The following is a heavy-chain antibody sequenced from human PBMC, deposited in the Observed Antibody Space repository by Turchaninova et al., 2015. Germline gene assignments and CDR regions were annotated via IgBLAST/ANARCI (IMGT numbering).Heavy chain of an antibody. CDR3: AHRRITIPGNPGRDDTFDI. CDR1: GFSISSSGVG. CDR2: IYWDDDK. D-gene: IGHD1-20*01. J-gene: IGHJ3*02. V-gene: IGHV2-5*02. Sequence: QITLKESGPTLVKPTETLPLTCTVSGFSISSSGVGVGWIRLPPGKAPEWLAVIYWDDDKRYSPSVKRRLTITKDTSKNQVVLSLTNMDPVDTATYYCAHRRITIPGNPGRDDTFDIWGQGTRVTVSS.